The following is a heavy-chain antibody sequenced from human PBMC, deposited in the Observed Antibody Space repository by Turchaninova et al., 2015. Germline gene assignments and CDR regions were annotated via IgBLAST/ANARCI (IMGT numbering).Heavy chain of an antibody. CDR3: ATHYDFLTGSLAAFDY. CDR2: IRDSGDTM. J-gene: IGHJ4*02. V-gene: IGHV3-23*01. Sequence: EVQLLESWGGLVQRGWSRGVAGAALGVPFSTRPMDWGRQAPRKGPEWISDIRDSGDTMLYADVVTGRFTITRDNSKNTLYLQMNSLEADDTAVYYCATHYDFLTGSLAAFDYWGQGTLVTVSS. CDR1: GVPFSTRP. D-gene: IGHD3-9*01.